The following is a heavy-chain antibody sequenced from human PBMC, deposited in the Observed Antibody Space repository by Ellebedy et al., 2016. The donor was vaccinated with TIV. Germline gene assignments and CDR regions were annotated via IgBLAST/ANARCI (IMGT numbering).Heavy chain of an antibody. V-gene: IGHV2-5*01. J-gene: IGHJ4*02. D-gene: IGHD5-12*01. CDR2: VYWNDDK. Sequence: SGPTLVXPTQTLTLTCTFSGFSLSAYAVGVHWIRQPPGKALEWPALVYWNDDKQYSPSLQPRLTITKDTSKNQVVLTMTDVDPVDTATYYCAHSAGWLPDYWGPGTLITVS. CDR3: AHSAGWLPDY. CDR1: GFSLSAYAVG.